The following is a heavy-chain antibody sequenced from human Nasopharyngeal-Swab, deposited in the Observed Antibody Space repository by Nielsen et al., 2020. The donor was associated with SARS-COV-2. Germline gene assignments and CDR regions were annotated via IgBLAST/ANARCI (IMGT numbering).Heavy chain of an antibody. CDR2: INPNSGGT. Sequence: ASVKVSCKASGYTFTGYYMHWVRQAPGQGLEWMGWINPNSGGTNYAQKFQGRVTMTRDTSISTAYMELSRLRSDDTAVYCCARDDLTAYDAFDIWGQGTMVTVSS. D-gene: IGHD7-27*01. CDR3: ARDDLTAYDAFDI. V-gene: IGHV1-2*02. CDR1: GYTFTGYY. J-gene: IGHJ3*02.